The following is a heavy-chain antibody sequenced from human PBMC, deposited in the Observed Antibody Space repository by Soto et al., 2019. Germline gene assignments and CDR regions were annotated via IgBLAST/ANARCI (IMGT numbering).Heavy chain of an antibody. V-gene: IGHV3-30-3*01. D-gene: IGHD2-8*01. J-gene: IGHJ4*02. CDR2: ISYDGSNR. Sequence: SLRLSCAASGFTFSSYAMHWVRQAPGKGLEWVAVISYDGSNRYYADSVKGRFTISRDNSKNTLYLQMNSLRAEDTAVYYCASIYCTNGVCYPIHFDDWGQGTLVTVSS. CDR3: ASIYCTNGVCYPIHFDD. CDR1: GFTFSSYA.